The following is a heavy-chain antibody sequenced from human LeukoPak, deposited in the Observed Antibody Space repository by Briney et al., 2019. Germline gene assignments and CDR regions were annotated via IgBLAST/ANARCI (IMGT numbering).Heavy chain of an antibody. D-gene: IGHD3-3*01. CDR2: INTNTGNP. V-gene: IGHV7-4-1*02. CDR3: ARASDYDFWSGYFSPYYYYYMDV. Sequence: ASVKVSCKASGYTFTSYAMNWVRQAPGQGLEWMGWINTNTGNPTYAQGFTGRFVFSLDTSVSTTYLQISSLKAEDTAVYYCARASDYDFWSGYFSPYYYYYMDVWGKGTTVTVSS. J-gene: IGHJ6*03. CDR1: GYTFTSYA.